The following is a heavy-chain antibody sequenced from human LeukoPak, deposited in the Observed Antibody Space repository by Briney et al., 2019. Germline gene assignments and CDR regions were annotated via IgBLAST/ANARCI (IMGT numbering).Heavy chain of an antibody. Sequence: GGSLRLSCEASGFTFSSYWMHWVRQAPGKGLVWVSRINSDGSSTSYADSVKGRFTISRDNAKNTLYLQMNSLRAEDTAVYYCARVYYYGSGSYYPDIWGQGTMVTVSS. CDR3: ARVYYYGSGSYYPDI. D-gene: IGHD3-10*01. CDR1: GFTFSSYW. J-gene: IGHJ3*02. V-gene: IGHV3-74*01. CDR2: INSDGSST.